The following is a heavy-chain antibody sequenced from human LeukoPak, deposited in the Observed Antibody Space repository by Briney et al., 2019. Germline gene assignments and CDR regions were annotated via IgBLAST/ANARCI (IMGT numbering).Heavy chain of an antibody. CDR3: AKDPLYGSGSYFKY. V-gene: IGHV3-30*18. CDR1: GFTFSSYG. Sequence: GGSLRLPCAASGFTFSSYGMHWVRQAPGKGLEWVAVISYDGSNKYYADSVKGRFTISRDNSKNTLYLQMNSLRAEDTAVYYCAKDPLYGSGSYFKYWGQGTLVTVSS. CDR2: ISYDGSNK. J-gene: IGHJ4*02. D-gene: IGHD3-10*01.